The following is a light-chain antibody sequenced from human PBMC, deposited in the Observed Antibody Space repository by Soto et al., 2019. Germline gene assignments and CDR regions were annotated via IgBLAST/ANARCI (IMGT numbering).Light chain of an antibody. V-gene: IGKV1-33*01. Sequence: DIQMTQSPSSLSASVGDRVTLTCQASQGIRTSVNWYQQKPGKAPQLLIYDASNLERGVPSRFSGSGSGTDFSFTISSLQPEDVATYWCQQYAESSYTFGQGTKLEIK. J-gene: IGKJ2*01. CDR2: DAS. CDR1: QGIRTS. CDR3: QQYAESSYT.